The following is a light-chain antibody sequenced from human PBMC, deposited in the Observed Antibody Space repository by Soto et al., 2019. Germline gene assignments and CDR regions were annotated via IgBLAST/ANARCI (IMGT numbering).Light chain of an antibody. J-gene: IGLJ3*02. V-gene: IGLV2-8*01. CDR2: EVS. CDR1: SSDVGGYNF. CDR3: CSFGGGNKVL. Sequence: QSALTQPPSASGSPGQSVTISCTGTSSDVGGYNFVSWYQQHPGKVPKPMIYEVSKRPSGVPDRFPGSKSGNTASLTVSGLQAEDEADYYCCSFGGGNKVLFGGGTKLTVL.